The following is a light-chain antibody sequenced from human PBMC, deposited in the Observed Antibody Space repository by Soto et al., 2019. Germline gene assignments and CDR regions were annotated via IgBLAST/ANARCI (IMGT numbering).Light chain of an antibody. CDR1: QSINYY. J-gene: IGKJ2*01. CDR3: QQSFTTPYT. Sequence: DIQMTQPPSSLSASIGDRVIITCRASQSINYYLNWYQQQPGKAPKLLVSTAASLRSGVPSRFSGSASGTDFALTISSLQPEDFATYYCQQSFTTPYTFGQGTKLEI. CDR2: TAA. V-gene: IGKV1-39*01.